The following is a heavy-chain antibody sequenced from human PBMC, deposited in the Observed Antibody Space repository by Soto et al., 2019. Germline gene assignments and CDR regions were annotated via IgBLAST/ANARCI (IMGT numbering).Heavy chain of an antibody. J-gene: IGHJ4*02. CDR2: ISSSSYI. CDR1: GFTFSSYS. Sequence: SLRLSCAASGFTFSSYSMNWVRQAPGKGLEWVSSISSSSYIYYADSVKGRFTISRDNAKNSLYLQMNSLRAEDTAVYYCARDRYCSSTSCPPRYWGQGTLVTVSS. V-gene: IGHV3-21*01. CDR3: ARDRYCSSTSCPPRY. D-gene: IGHD2-2*01.